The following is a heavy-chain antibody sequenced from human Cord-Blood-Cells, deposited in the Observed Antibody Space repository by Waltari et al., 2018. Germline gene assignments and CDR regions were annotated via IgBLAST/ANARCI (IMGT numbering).Heavy chain of an antibody. CDR3: ATTGYCSSTSCFDY. V-gene: IGHV4-39*01. D-gene: IGHD2-2*03. CDR2: IYYSGST. CDR1: GGSISSSSYY. J-gene: IGHJ4*02. Sequence: QLQLQESGPGLVKPSETLSLTCTVSGGSISSSSYYWGWIRQPPGKGLEWIGSIYYSGSTYYNPSLKRLVTISVDTSKNQFSLKLSSVTAADTAVYYCATTGYCSSTSCFDYWGQGTLVTVSS.